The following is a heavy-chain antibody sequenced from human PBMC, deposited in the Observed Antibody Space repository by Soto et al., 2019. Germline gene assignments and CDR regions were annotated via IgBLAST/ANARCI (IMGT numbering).Heavy chain of an antibody. D-gene: IGHD3-22*01. CDR3: ATARLLLPWLFDY. CDR1: GFTVSSNY. J-gene: IGHJ4*02. CDR2: IYSGGAT. V-gene: IGHV3-66*01. Sequence: EVQLVESGGGLVQPGGSLRLSCAASGFTVSSNYMSWVRQAPGKGLEWVSVIYSGGATNYADSVKGRFTISRDDSKNTLFLQMNSLRAEDTAVYYCATARLLLPWLFDYWGQGTLVTVSS.